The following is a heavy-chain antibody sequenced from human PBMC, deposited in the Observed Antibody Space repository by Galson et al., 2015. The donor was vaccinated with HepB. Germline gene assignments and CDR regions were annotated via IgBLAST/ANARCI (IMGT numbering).Heavy chain of an antibody. V-gene: IGHV1-46*01. J-gene: IGHJ3*02. Sequence: SVKVSCKASGYTFTSYYMHWVRQAPGQGLEWMGIINPSGGSTSYAQKFQGRVTMTRDTSTSTVYMELSSLRSEDTAVYYCARDGSYCSGGSCANVDAFDIWGQGTMVTVSS. CDR3: ARDGSYCSGGSCANVDAFDI. CDR1: GYTFTSYY. D-gene: IGHD2-15*01. CDR2: INPSGGST.